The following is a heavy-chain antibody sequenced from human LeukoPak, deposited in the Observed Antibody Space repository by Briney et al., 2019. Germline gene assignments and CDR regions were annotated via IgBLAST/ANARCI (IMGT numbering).Heavy chain of an antibody. CDR2: IDEHGVKT. Sequence: GSLRLSCAASGFIFRSYWMVGVRQAPGKGLEWVASIDEHGVKTYYAASVTGRFTISKDTAKNSLELQMNSLRAEDTAVYYCARDGITCTRDYWGQGALVTVSS. CDR3: ARDGITCTRDY. J-gene: IGHJ4*02. V-gene: IGHV3-7*01. CDR1: GFIFRSYW. D-gene: IGHD1-7*01.